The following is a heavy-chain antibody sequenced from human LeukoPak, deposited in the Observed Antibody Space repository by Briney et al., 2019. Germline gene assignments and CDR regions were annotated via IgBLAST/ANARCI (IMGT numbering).Heavy chain of an antibody. Sequence: SETLSLTCAVYGGSFSGYYWSWIRQPPGKGLEWIGEINHSGSTNYNPSLKSRVTISVDTSKNQFSLKLSSVTAADTAVYYCASGRFGETTKPYYFDYWGQGTLVTVSP. CDR2: INHSGST. CDR3: ASGRFGETTKPYYFDY. J-gene: IGHJ4*02. D-gene: IGHD3-10*01. CDR1: GGSFSGYY. V-gene: IGHV4-34*01.